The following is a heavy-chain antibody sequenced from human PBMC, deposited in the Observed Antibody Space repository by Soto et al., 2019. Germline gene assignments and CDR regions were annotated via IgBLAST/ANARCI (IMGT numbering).Heavy chain of an antibody. V-gene: IGHV3-74*01. Sequence: PGGSLRLSCAASGFTFSSYWMHWVRQAPGKGLVWVSRINSDGRSTSYADSVKGRFTISRDNAKNTLYLQMNSLRAEDTAVYYCARDQGEDYYDSSVPCGYWGQGTLVTVSS. J-gene: IGHJ4*02. CDR1: GFTFSSYW. CDR2: INSDGRST. D-gene: IGHD3-22*01. CDR3: ARDQGEDYYDSSVPCGY.